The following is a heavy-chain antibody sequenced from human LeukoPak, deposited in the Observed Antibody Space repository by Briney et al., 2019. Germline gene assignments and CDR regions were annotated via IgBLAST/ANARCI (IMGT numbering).Heavy chain of an antibody. Sequence: ASVTVSCKASGGTFSSYAISGVRQAPGQGVEGRGGSISIFGTANYAQTFQGRVTITADKSTSTAYMELSSLRSEDTAVYYCARGRDSLFDAGTPQNNWFDPWGQGTLVTVSS. CDR3: ARGRDSLFDAGTPQNNWFDP. V-gene: IGHV1-69*06. J-gene: IGHJ5*02. CDR1: GGTFSSYA. CDR2: SISIFGTA. D-gene: IGHD3-16*02.